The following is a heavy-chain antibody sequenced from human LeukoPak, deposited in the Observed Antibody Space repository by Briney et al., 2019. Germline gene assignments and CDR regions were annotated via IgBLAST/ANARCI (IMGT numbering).Heavy chain of an antibody. D-gene: IGHD6-19*01. CDR3: ARETSLAGFASGLGFNY. J-gene: IGHJ4*02. CDR1: GGSISGWY. V-gene: IGHV4-59*01. Sequence: PSETLSLTCTVSGGSISGWYWSWIRQPPGKGLEWIGYIYGSGYTNYNPSIKSRVTMSIDTSKNHFSLKLTSVTAADTATYYCARETSLAGFASGLGFNYWGQGILVTVSS. CDR2: IYGSGYT.